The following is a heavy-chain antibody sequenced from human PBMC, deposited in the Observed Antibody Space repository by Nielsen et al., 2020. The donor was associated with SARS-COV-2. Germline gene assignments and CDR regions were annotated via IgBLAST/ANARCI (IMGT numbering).Heavy chain of an antibody. V-gene: IGHV3-30*18. CDR1: GFTFSSYG. D-gene: IGHD6-13*01. CDR3: AKDRGCSSQNFAYYYYGMDV. CDR2: ISYDGSNK. Sequence: GGSLRLSCAASGFTFSSYGMHWVRQAPGKGLEWVAVISYDGSNKYYADSVKGRFTISRDNSKNTLYLQMNSLRAEDTAVYYCAKDRGCSSQNFAYYYYGMDVWGQGTTVTVSS. J-gene: IGHJ6*02.